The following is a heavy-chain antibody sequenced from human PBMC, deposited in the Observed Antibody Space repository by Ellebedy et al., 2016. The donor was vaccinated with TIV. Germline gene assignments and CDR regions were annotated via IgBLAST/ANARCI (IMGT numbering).Heavy chain of an antibody. J-gene: IGHJ6*02. CDR2: IYLYDSHT. Sequence: GESLKISXQGSGFDFPTSYIGWVRQMPGKGLEWMGIIYLYDSHTKYSPSFQGHVTISADKSITTAYLQLSSLKASDTAIYYCVRFGACSPGSCVVARPYYYAMDVWGQGTTVTVSS. V-gene: IGHV5-51*01. CDR3: VRFGACSPGSCVVARPYYYAMDV. D-gene: IGHD2-15*01. CDR1: GFDFPTSY.